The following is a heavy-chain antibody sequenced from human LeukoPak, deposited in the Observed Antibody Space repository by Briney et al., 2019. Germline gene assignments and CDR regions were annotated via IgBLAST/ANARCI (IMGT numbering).Heavy chain of an antibody. Sequence: GASVKVSCKASGGTFSSYAISWVRQAPGQGLEWMEGIIPIFGTANYAQKFQGRVTITTDESTSTAYMELSSLRSEDTAVYYCARAAQINSALDYWGQGTLVTVSS. CDR3: ARAAQINSALDY. D-gene: IGHD4-23*01. CDR1: GGTFSSYA. V-gene: IGHV1-69*05. J-gene: IGHJ4*02. CDR2: IIPIFGTA.